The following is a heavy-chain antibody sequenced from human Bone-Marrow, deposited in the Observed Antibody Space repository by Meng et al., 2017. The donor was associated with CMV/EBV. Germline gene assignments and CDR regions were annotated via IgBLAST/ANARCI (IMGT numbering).Heavy chain of an antibody. CDR2: ISSSSSYI. Sequence: GESLKISCAASGFTFSSYGMHWVRQAPGKGLEWVSSISSSSSYIYYADSVKGRFTISRDNSKNTLYLQMNSLRAEDTAVYYCAKDPGRITIFGVVQGNYYYYYGMDVWGQGTTVTVSS. CDR1: GFTFSSYG. V-gene: IGHV3-21*01. D-gene: IGHD3-3*01. J-gene: IGHJ6*02. CDR3: AKDPGRITIFGVVQGNYYYYYGMDV.